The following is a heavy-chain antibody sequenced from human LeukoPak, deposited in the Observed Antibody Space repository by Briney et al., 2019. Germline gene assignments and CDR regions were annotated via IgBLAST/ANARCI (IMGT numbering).Heavy chain of an antibody. CDR3: ARAATRKSRTYYYDRASFDY. Sequence: PSQTLSLTCTVSGGSISSGDYYWSWIRQPPGKGLEWIGYIYYSGSTYYNPSLKSRVTISVDTSKNQFSLKLSSVTAADTAVYYCARAATRKSRTYYYDRASFDYWGQGTLVTVSS. J-gene: IGHJ4*02. CDR1: GGSISSGDYY. CDR2: IYYSGST. V-gene: IGHV4-30-4*01. D-gene: IGHD3-22*01.